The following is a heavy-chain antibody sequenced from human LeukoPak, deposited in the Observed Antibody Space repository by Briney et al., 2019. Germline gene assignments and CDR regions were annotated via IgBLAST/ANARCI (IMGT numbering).Heavy chain of an antibody. Sequence: PSQTLSLTCTVSGASISSSGFYWSWIRQSPGQGLEWIGYIWPSGSTNYNPSLSGRVAISLDKSRNHFTLMVTAVTAADTAFYYCARKGPEHLPTYFDHWGRGILVTVSS. CDR2: IWPSGST. D-gene: IGHD2-21*01. J-gene: IGHJ4*02. CDR1: GASISSSGFY. V-gene: IGHV4-30-2*06. CDR3: ARKGPEHLPTYFDH.